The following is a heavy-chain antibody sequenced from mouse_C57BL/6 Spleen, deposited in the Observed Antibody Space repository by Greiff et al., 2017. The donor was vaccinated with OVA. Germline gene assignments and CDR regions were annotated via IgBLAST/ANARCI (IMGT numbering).Heavy chain of an antibody. CDR2: IYPGDGDT. CDR3: ARDYYGHYFDY. V-gene: IGHV1-82*01. J-gene: IGHJ2*01. Sequence: VKLVESGPELVKPGASVKISCKASGYAFSSSWMNWVKQRPGKGLEWIGRIYPGDGDTNYNGKFKGKATLTADKSSSTAYMQLSSLTSEDSAVYFCARDYYGHYFDYWGQGTTLTVSS. CDR1: GYAFSSSW. D-gene: IGHD1-1*01.